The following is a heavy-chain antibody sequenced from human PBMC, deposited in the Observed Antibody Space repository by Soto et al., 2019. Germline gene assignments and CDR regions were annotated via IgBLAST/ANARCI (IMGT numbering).Heavy chain of an antibody. CDR3: ARQELSSGWSVGWFDP. CDR1: GASISSNDYY. J-gene: IGHJ5*02. CDR2: IYYSGST. Sequence: SETLSLTCTVSGASISSNDYYWGWIRQPPGKGLEWFGSIYYSGSTYYNPSLKSRVTMSVDTSKNQFSLKLTSVTAADTAVYYCARQELSSGWSVGWFDPWGQGTLVTVSS. V-gene: IGHV4-39*01. D-gene: IGHD6-19*01.